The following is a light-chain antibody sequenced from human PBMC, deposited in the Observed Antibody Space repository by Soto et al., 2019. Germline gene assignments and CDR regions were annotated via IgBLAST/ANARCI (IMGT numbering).Light chain of an antibody. CDR1: SSDVGSYNY. Sequence: QSALTQPASVSGSPGQSITISCTGTSSDVGSYNYVSWYQQHPGKAPKLMIYEVSDRPSGISSRFSGSKSGNTASLTISGHQTEDEAHYYCSSYTSSSTLFGTGTKVTVL. V-gene: IGLV2-14*01. CDR3: SSYTSSSTL. CDR2: EVS. J-gene: IGLJ1*01.